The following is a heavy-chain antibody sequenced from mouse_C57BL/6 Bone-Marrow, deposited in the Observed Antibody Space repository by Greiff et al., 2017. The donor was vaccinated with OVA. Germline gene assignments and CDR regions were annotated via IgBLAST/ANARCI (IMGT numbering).Heavy chain of an antibody. V-gene: IGHV1-42*01. CDR3: ARSYYVSSGGFAY. D-gene: IGHD1-1*01. CDR2: INPSTGGT. Sequence: DVKLVESGPELVKPGASVKISCKASGYSFTGYYMNWVKQSPEKSLEWIGEINPSTGGTTYNQKFKAKATLTVDKSSSTAYMQLKSLTSEDSAVYYCARSYYVSSGGFAYWGQGTLVTVSA. CDR1: GYSFTGYY. J-gene: IGHJ3*01.